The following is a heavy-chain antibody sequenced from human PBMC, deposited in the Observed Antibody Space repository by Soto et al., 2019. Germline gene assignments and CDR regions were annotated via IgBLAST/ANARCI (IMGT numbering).Heavy chain of an antibody. J-gene: IGHJ4*02. CDR2: ISGRGGST. CDR1: GFTFSNYA. V-gene: IGHV3-23*01. CDR3: AKATMTLVVIRLDS. Sequence: QPGGSLRLSCAASGFTFSNYAMNWVRQAPGKGLEWVSTISGRGGSTYYADSVKGRFTISRDNSKNILYLQMNSLRAEDTAVYYCAKATMTLVVIRLDSWGQGTLVTVSS. D-gene: IGHD3-22*01.